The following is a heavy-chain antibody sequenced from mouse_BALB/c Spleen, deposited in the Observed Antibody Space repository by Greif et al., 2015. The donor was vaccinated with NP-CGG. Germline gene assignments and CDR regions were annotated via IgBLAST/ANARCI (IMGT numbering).Heavy chain of an antibody. D-gene: IGHD1-1*01. J-gene: IGHJ2*01. CDR1: GYSFTGYF. CDR3: ARRRIYYYGSSYVYYFDY. CDR2: INPYNGDT. V-gene: IGHV1-20*02. Sequence: EVQLQQSGPELVKPGASVKISCKASGYSFTGYFMNWVMQSHGKSLEWIGRINPYNGDTFYNQKFKGKATLTVDKSSSTAHMELRSLASEDSAVYYCARRRIYYYGSSYVYYFDYWGQGTTLTVSS.